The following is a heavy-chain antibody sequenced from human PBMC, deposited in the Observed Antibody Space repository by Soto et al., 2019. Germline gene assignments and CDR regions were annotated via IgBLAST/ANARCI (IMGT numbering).Heavy chain of an antibody. J-gene: IGHJ4*02. CDR3: TREGPIDY. V-gene: IGHV3-48*01. Sequence: GGSLRLSCAASGFTFSNYNMNWVRQAPGKGLGWLSYISSSSSTIFYADSVKGRFTISRDNAKNSLYLQMASLRAEDTAVYYCTREGPIDYWGQGTLLTVSS. CDR1: GFTFSNYN. CDR2: ISSSSSTI.